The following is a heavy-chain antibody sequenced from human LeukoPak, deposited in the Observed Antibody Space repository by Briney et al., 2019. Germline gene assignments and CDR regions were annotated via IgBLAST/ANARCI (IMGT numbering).Heavy chain of an antibody. Sequence: GASVTVSCTASGYTFTSYGLSWVGQAPGQGLEWMGRITTYNGNTKYAQTLQGRDTMTTDTSTSTAYMELRSLRSDDTAVYYCARGIVPAARDYYYYYMDVWGKGTTVTVSS. D-gene: IGHD2-2*01. J-gene: IGHJ6*03. CDR3: ARGIVPAARDYYYYYMDV. CDR2: ITTYNGNT. CDR1: GYTFTSYG. V-gene: IGHV1-18*01.